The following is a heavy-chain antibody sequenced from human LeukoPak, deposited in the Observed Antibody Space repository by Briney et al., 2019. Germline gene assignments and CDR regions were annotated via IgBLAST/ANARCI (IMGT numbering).Heavy chain of an antibody. Sequence: SETLSLTCAVYGGSFSGYYWSWIRQPPGKGLEWIGEINHSGSTNYNPSLKSRVTISVDTSKNQFSLKLSSVTAADTAVYYCARGQYSSGWYKNWFDPWGQGTLVTVSS. V-gene: IGHV4-34*01. CDR2: INHSGST. J-gene: IGHJ5*02. CDR3: ARGQYSSGWYKNWFDP. CDR1: GGSFSGYY. D-gene: IGHD6-19*01.